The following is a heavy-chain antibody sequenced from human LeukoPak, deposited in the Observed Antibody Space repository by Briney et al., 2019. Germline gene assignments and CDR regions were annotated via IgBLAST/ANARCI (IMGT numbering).Heavy chain of an antibody. CDR2: IYQSGTT. CDR3: ARVTVVRQAFDF. J-gene: IGHJ3*01. Sequence: PSETLSLTCAVSGGSISSGGYSWSWIRQPPGKGLEWIGYIYQSGTTYYNPSLKSRVTMSLDRSKNQLSLNLSSVTAADTGVYYCARVTVVRQAFDFWGQGTMVTVSA. D-gene: IGHD2-15*01. CDR1: GGSISSGGYS. V-gene: IGHV4-30-2*01.